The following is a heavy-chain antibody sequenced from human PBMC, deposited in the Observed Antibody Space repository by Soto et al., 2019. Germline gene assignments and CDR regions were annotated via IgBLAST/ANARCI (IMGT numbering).Heavy chain of an antibody. J-gene: IGHJ5*02. V-gene: IGHV6-1*01. D-gene: IGHD6-25*01. CDR2: TYYRSKWYS. Sequence: PSQTLSLTCAISGDSVSSNSAAWNWIRQSPSRGLERLGRTYYRSKWYSYYAVSVKSRLTIKPDTSKNQFSLQLISVTPEDTAVYYCARGPAALDPWGQGTLVTVSS. CDR1: GDSVSSNSAA. CDR3: ARGPAALDP.